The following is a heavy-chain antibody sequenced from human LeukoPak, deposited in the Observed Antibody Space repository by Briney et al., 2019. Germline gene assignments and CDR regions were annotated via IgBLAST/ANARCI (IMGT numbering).Heavy chain of an antibody. V-gene: IGHV4-39*01. CDR1: GGPISSSSYY. J-gene: IGHJ4*02. Sequence: SETLSLTCTVSGGPISSSSYYWGWIRQPPGKGLVWFGSIYYSGSTYYNPSLKSRVTISVDTSKNQFSLKLSSVTAADTAVYYCARHPVITIFGVVIMAQFDYWGQGTLVTVSS. CDR3: ARHPVITIFGVVIMAQFDY. CDR2: IYYSGST. D-gene: IGHD3-3*01.